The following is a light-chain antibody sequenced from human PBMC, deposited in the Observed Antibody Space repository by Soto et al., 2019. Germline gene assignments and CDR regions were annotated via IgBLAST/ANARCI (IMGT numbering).Light chain of an antibody. Sequence: DIQMTQSPSTLSGSVGDRVTITCRASQTISSWLAWYQQKPGKAPKLLIYKASTLKSGVPSRFSGSGSGTEFTLTISSLQPDAFATYYCQHYNSYSEAFGQGTNV. CDR3: QHYNSYSEA. V-gene: IGKV1-5*03. CDR2: KAS. CDR1: QTISSW. J-gene: IGKJ1*01.